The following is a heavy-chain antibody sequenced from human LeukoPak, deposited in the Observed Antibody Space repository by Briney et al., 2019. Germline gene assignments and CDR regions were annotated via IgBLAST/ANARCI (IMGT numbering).Heavy chain of an antibody. V-gene: IGHV4-4*02. Sequence: SETLSLTCAVSGGSISSSNWWSWVRQPPGKGLEWIGEIYHSGSTYYNPSLKSRVTISVDTSKNQFSLKLSSVTAADTAVYYCAREEGMIVSKNWFDPWGQGTLVTVSS. CDR2: IYHSGST. CDR3: AREEGMIVSKNWFDP. J-gene: IGHJ5*02. D-gene: IGHD3-22*01. CDR1: GGSISSSNW.